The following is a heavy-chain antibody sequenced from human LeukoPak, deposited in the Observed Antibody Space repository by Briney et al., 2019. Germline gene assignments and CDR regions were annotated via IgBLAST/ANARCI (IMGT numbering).Heavy chain of an antibody. CDR3: ATPYTSTWSAFDT. D-gene: IGHD6-13*01. CDR1: GGSISSGANY. Sequence: SETLSLTCTVSGGSISSGANYWSWIRQPPGRGLEWIGYISHSESAYYNPSLKSRLRISVDTSKNQFSLNLSSVTAADTAVYYCATPYTSTWSAFDTWGQGTMVTVS. V-gene: IGHV4-30-2*01. J-gene: IGHJ3*02. CDR2: ISHSESA.